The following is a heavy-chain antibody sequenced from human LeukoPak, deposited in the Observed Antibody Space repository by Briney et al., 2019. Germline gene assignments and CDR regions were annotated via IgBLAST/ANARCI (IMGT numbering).Heavy chain of an antibody. CDR1: GGSFSGYY. D-gene: IGHD5-12*01. CDR3: ARGGGVWWLRAPFDY. V-gene: IGHV4-34*01. J-gene: IGHJ4*02. CDR2: INHSGST. Sequence: SETLSLTCAVYGGSFSGYYWSWIRQPPGKGLEWIGEINHSGSTNYNPSLKSRVTISVDTSKNQFSLKLSSVTAADTAVYYCARGGGVWWLRAPFDYWGQGTLVTVSS.